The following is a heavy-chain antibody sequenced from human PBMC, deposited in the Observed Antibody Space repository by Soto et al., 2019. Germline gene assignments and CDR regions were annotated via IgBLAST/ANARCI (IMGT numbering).Heavy chain of an antibody. D-gene: IGHD3-16*02. CDR3: ARGRSFRLVGVPLDS. J-gene: IGHJ4*02. CDR1: GGSVSSGSYY. Sequence: PSETLSLTCTVSGGSVSSGSYYWSWIRQPPGKGLEWIGEINHSGSTIYNPSLTSRVTISLDTTKNDFSLTLKSVTAADTAVYYCARGRSFRLVGVPLDSWGQGTLVTVSS. V-gene: IGHV4-61*03. CDR2: INHSGST.